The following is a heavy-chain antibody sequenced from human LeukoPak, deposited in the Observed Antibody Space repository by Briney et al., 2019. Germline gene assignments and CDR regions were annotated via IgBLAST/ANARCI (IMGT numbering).Heavy chain of an antibody. Sequence: SETLSLTCTVSGGSISSYYWSWIRQPPGKGLEWIGYIYYSGSTNYNPSLKSRVTISVGTSKNQFSLKLSSVTAADTAVYYCARHDVNLAAGGYFDYWGQGTLVTVSS. CDR2: IYYSGST. D-gene: IGHD3-10*01. J-gene: IGHJ4*02. CDR3: ARHDVNLAAGGYFDY. V-gene: IGHV4-59*08. CDR1: GGSISSYY.